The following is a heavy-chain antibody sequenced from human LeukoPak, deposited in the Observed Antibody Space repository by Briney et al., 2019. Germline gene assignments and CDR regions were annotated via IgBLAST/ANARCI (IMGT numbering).Heavy chain of an antibody. CDR1: AFTFNNYA. Sequence: GGSLRLSCEVSAFTFNNYAATWVRQAPGKGLEWVSSISPSGGSTYYADSVKGRFTISRDNSKNTLYLQMNSLRADDTAVYYCAKGRSSGGWSFDYYGMDVWGQGTTVTVSS. J-gene: IGHJ6*02. D-gene: IGHD6-19*01. V-gene: IGHV3-23*01. CDR3: AKGRSSGGWSFDYYGMDV. CDR2: ISPSGGST.